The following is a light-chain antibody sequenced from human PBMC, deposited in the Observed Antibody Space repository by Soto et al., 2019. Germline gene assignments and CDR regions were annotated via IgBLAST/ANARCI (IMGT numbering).Light chain of an antibody. J-gene: IGLJ1*01. CDR1: SSDVGSYNNL. CDR2: EVN. V-gene: IGLV2-23*02. CDR3: CPCTHGNTF. Sequence: QSALTQPASVSGSPGQSITISCTGTSSDVGSYNNLVSWYQQHPGKAPKAMIYEVNKRPSGVSNRFSGSKSGNTASLTISGLQAEDEADYYCCPCTHGNTFFGSGTKVTVL.